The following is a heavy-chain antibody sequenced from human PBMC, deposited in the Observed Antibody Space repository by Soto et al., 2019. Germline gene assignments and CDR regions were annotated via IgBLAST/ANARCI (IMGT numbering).Heavy chain of an antibody. V-gene: IGHV5-51*01. CDR2: IYPGDSDT. D-gene: IGHD3-3*01. Sequence: PGESLKISCKGSGYSFTSYWIGWVRQMPGKGLEWMGIIYPGDSDTRYSPSFQGQVTISADKSISTAYLQWSSLKASNTAMYYCARHKIFGPVIGYYYYMDVWGKGTTVTVSS. CDR1: GYSFTSYW. CDR3: ARHKIFGPVIGYYYYMDV. J-gene: IGHJ6*03.